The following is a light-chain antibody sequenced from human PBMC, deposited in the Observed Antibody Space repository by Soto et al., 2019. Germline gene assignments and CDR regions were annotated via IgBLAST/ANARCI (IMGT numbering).Light chain of an antibody. CDR2: EVT. Sequence: QSALTQPPSASGSPGQSVTISCTGTSSDVGGYNYVSWYQQYPGRAPKLMIYEVTKRPSGVPDRFSGSKSGNTASLTVSVLQAEDEADYYCSSYAASNHCYFVFGGGTKLTVL. J-gene: IGLJ3*02. CDR1: SSDVGGYNY. V-gene: IGLV2-8*01. CDR3: SSYAASNHCYFV.